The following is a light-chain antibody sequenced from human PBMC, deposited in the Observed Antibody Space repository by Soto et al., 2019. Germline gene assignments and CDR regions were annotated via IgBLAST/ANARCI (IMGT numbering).Light chain of an antibody. CDR1: QSVRHT. CDR2: DAY. V-gene: IGKV3D-15*01. J-gene: IGKJ2*02. Sequence: EIVMTQSPATLSVSPWERVTLSCRASQSVRHTLAWYQHKPGQAPRLLISDAYIRATGIPARFSGSGSGTAFTLTISSLQSEDFAVYYCQQYNKWPPCTFGQGTKLEIK. CDR3: QQYNKWPPCT.